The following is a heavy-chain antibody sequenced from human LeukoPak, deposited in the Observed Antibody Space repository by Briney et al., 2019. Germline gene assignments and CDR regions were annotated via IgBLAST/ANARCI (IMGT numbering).Heavy chain of an antibody. CDR3: ARDIVVVPAAMREDY. CDR1: GFSFNSYW. CDR2: ISSSSSTI. D-gene: IGHD2-2*01. J-gene: IGHJ4*02. Sequence: PGGSLRLSCAASGFSFNSYWMNWVRQAPGKGLEWVSYISSSSSTIYYADSVKGRFTISRDNAKNSLYLQMNSLRAEDTAVYYCARDIVVVPAAMREDYWGQGTLVTVSS. V-gene: IGHV3-48*01.